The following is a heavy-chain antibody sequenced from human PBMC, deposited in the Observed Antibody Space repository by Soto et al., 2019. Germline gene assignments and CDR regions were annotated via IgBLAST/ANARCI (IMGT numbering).Heavy chain of an antibody. D-gene: IGHD3-3*01. J-gene: IGHJ4*02. Sequence: SETLSLTCTVSGDSISSGAYYWAWIRQHPVKGLEWIGYIYYSGSTHHNPSLKSRVSISMDTSKNQFSLNLDSVTAADTAVYFCARDFAYFDSWGQGTLVTVSS. CDR3: ARDFAYFDS. CDR2: IYYSGST. CDR1: GDSISSGAYY. V-gene: IGHV4-61*08.